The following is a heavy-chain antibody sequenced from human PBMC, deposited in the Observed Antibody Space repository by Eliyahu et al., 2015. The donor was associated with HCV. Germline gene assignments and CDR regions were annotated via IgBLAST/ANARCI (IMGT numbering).Heavy chain of an antibody. D-gene: IGHD3-3*01. CDR1: GGXFSSKG. CDR3: ARERFWSGYHPQVYNSFEI. V-gene: IGHV1-69*01. J-gene: IGHJ3*02. CDR2: NFPMLATI. Sequence: QVQLVQSGAEVKKPGSSVKVSCKVSGGXFSSKGFSGLRXAPGXGLEWMGGNFPMLATIQYAQKFXGRVTITADDSTSTAYMELTSLRSEDTAVYYCARERFWSGYHPQVYNSFEIWGQGTMVTVSS.